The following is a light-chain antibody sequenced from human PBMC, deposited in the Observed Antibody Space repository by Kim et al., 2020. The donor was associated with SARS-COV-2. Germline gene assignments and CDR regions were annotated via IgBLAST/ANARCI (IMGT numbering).Light chain of an antibody. J-gene: IGKJ4*01. CDR1: QTIGIS. CDR2: DAA. CDR3: QQRNNWPPAVT. V-gene: IGKV3-11*01. Sequence: SPGEGAILSCRASQTIGISLGWYQHKLGQAPRLLIYDAANRAAGIPDRFSGAGSGTDFTLTISSLEPEDFAIYYCQQRNNWPPAVTFGGGTKLEIK.